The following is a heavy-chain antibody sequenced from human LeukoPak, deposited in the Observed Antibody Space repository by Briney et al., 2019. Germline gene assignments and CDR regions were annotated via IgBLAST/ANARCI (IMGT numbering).Heavy chain of an antibody. Sequence: GSLRLSCAASGFTFSSYSMNWVRQAPGKGLEWVSAISGSGGSTYYADSVKGRFTISRDNSKNTLYLQMNSLRAEDTAVYYCAKDLEEVLRYFDWLPGNFDYWGQGTLVTVSS. V-gene: IGHV3-23*01. CDR1: GFTFSSYS. CDR2: ISGSGGST. CDR3: AKDLEEVLRYFDWLPGNFDY. D-gene: IGHD3-9*01. J-gene: IGHJ4*02.